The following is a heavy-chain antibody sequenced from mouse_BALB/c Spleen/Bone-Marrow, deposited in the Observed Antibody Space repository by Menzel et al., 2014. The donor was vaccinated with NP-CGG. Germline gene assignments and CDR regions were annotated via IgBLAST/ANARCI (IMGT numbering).Heavy chain of an antibody. D-gene: IGHD2-4*01. CDR2: INPYNGDP. Sequence: EVQLQQPGPELVKPGASVKISYKASGYSFTGYFMNWMKQSHGKSLEWIGRINPYNGDPFYNQKFKGKATLTVDKSSSTAHMELLSLTSEDSAVYYCGRGNYDYDSWFGYWGQGTLVTVSA. J-gene: IGHJ3*01. V-gene: IGHV1-37*01. CDR3: GRGNYDYDSWFGY. CDR1: GYSFTGYF.